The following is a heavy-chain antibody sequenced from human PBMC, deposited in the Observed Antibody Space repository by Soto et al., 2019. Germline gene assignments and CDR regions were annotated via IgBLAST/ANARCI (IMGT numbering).Heavy chain of an antibody. CDR2: ISGSGRST. CDR3: AKTLEYSSSSVDY. CDR1: VFTFSNYA. J-gene: IGHJ4*02. V-gene: IGHV3-23*01. D-gene: IGHD6-6*01. Sequence: PGGSLRLSCAASVFTFSNYAMIWVRQAPGKGLEWVSGISGSGRSTYYADSVKGRFTISRDNSKNTLSLQMDSLRVEDTAVYFCAKTLEYSSSSVDYWGQGTLVTVSS.